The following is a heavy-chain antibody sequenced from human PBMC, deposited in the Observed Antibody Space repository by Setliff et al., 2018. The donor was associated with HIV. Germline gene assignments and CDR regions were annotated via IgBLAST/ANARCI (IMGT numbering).Heavy chain of an antibody. CDR1: GYSISSGYY. V-gene: IGHV4-38-2*01. D-gene: IGHD2-8*02. CDR2: IYHSGST. Sequence: PSETLSLTCAVSGYSISSGYYWGWIRQPPGKGLEWIGSIYHSGSTYYNPSLKSRVTISVDTSKNQFSLKLSPVTAADTAVYYCARRGMWSYETGGNPTATFDYWGQGTMVTVSS. CDR3: ARRGMWSYETGGNPTATFDY. J-gene: IGHJ4*03.